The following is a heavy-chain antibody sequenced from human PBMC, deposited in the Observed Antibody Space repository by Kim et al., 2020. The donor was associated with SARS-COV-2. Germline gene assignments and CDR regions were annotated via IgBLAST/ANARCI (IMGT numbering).Heavy chain of an antibody. V-gene: IGHV3-23*01. CDR2: IDGSGGGA. D-gene: IGHD6-19*01. CDR1: GFPFSNYA. J-gene: IGHJ3*02. CDR3: ARDPNIAVPGTFSYDGFDI. Sequence: GGSLRLSCAASGFPFSNYAMSWVRQAPGKGLQWVSVIDGSGGGAYYAASVKGRFTMSRDNSKNTLYLQMNSLRAEDTAVYFCARDPNIAVPGTFSYDGFDIWGQGTMVTVSS.